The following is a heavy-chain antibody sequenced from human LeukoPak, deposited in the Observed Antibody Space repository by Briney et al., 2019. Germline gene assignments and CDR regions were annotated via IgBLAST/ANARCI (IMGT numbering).Heavy chain of an antibody. CDR1: GFTFNSYG. CDR3: ARDRNWNDGLDAFDI. D-gene: IGHD1-1*01. J-gene: IGHJ3*02. V-gene: IGHV3-33*01. Sequence: PGRSLRLSCAASGFTFNSYGMHWVRQAPGKGLEWVAVIWYDGSNKYYADSVKGRFTISRDNSKNTLYLQMNSLRAEDTAVYYCARDRNWNDGLDAFDIWGQGTMVTVSS. CDR2: IWYDGSNK.